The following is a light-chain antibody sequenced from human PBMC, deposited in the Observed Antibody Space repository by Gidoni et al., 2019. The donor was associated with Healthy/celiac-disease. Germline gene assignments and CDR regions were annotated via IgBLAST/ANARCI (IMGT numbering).Light chain of an antibody. Sequence: DIQMTQSPSTLSASVGDRVTITCRASQSISSWLAWYQQKPGKAPKLLIYDASSLESGVPSRFSGSGSGTEFTLTISSLQPDDFATYYCQQSTFXQXTKLEIK. CDR2: DAS. J-gene: IGKJ2*01. CDR1: QSISSW. V-gene: IGKV1-5*01. CDR3: QQST.